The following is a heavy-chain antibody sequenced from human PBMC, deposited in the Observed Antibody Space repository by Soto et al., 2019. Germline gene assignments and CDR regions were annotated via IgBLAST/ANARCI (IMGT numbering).Heavy chain of an antibody. CDR2: ISYDGSNK. Sequence: QVQLVESGGGVVQPGRSLRLSCAASGFTFSSYGMHWVRQAPGKGLEWVAVISYDGSNKYYADSVKGRFTISRDNSKNTPYLKMNSLRAEDTAVYYCAKGPAIVLVPAAMNYYYGMDVWGQGTTVTVSS. CDR1: GFTFSSYG. J-gene: IGHJ6*02. D-gene: IGHD2-2*01. V-gene: IGHV3-30*18. CDR3: AKGPAIVLVPAAMNYYYGMDV.